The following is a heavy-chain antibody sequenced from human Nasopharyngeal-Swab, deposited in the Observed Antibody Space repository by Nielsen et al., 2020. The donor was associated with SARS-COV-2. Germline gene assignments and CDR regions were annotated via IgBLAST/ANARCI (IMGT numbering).Heavy chain of an antibody. Sequence: SETLSLTCTVSGGSISSYYWSWIRQPPGKGLEWIGYIYYSGSTYYNPSLKSRVTISVDTSKNQFSLKLSSVTAADTAVYYCARAGITMIVVVPLVDAFDIWGQGTMVTVSS. J-gene: IGHJ3*02. CDR1: GGSISSYY. D-gene: IGHD3-22*01. CDR3: ARAGITMIVVVPLVDAFDI. CDR2: IYYSGST. V-gene: IGHV4-59*12.